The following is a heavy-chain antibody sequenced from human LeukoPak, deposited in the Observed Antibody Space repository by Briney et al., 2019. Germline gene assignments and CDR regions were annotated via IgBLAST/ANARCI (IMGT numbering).Heavy chain of an antibody. V-gene: IGHV3-7*01. D-gene: IGHD5-18*01. CDR3: ARHLSGVTGYTYGRGIDY. CDR2: IKQDGSEK. J-gene: IGHJ4*02. Sequence: GGSLRLSCAASGFTFTTYWMTWVRQAPGKGLEGVANIKQDGSEKYYVDSVKRRFTISRDNAKTSLYLQMNSLRAEDTAVYYCARHLSGVTGYTYGRGIDYWGQGTLVTVSS. CDR1: GFTFTTYW.